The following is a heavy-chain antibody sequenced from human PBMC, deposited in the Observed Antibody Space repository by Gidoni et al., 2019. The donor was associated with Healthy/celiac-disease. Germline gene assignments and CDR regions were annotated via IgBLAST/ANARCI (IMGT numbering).Heavy chain of an antibody. Sequence: AVISYDGSNKYYADSVKGRFTISRDNSKNTLYLQMNSLSAEDTAVYYCAKSYSSSWYGAGGHIFDYWGQGTLVTVSS. D-gene: IGHD6-13*01. J-gene: IGHJ4*02. V-gene: IGHV3-30*18. CDR3: AKSYSSSWYGAGGHIFDY. CDR2: ISYDGSNK.